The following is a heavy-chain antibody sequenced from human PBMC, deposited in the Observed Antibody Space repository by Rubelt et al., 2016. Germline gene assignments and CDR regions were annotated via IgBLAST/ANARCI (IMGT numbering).Heavy chain of an antibody. CDR3: TTEHLGSDWYFDL. CDR2: ISTETDGWTT. CDR1: GFTFINAW. J-gene: IGHJ2*01. V-gene: IGHV3-15*07. D-gene: IGHD2-15*01. Sequence: EVQLVESGGALVKPDESLRLSCAASGFTFINAWMNWVRQAPGKGLEWVGRISTETDGWTTDYAAPVQGRFTISRDDSKNTVYLQLTSRKTEDPAVYYCTTEHLGSDWYFDLWGRGTLVTVSS.